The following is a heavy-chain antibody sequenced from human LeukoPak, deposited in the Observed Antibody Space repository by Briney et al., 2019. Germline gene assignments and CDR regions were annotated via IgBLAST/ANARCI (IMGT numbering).Heavy chain of an antibody. CDR3: AGTRYSSCPNTYFDY. V-gene: IGHV4-30-2*01. Sequence: SETLSLTCAVSGGSISSGGYSWSWIRQPPGKGLEWIGYIYHSGSTYYNPSLKSRVTISVDRSKNQFSLKLSSVTAADTAVYYCAGTRYSSCPNTYFDYWGQGTLVTVSS. CDR2: IYHSGST. D-gene: IGHD6-13*01. CDR1: GGSISSGGYS. J-gene: IGHJ4*02.